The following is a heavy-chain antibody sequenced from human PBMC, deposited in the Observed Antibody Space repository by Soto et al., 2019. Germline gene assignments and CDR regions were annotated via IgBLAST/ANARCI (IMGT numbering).Heavy chain of an antibody. CDR3: ARDPGDCTNGVCPLFDG. D-gene: IGHD2-8*01. Sequence: YTLSLTCTVSGDSVTNYFWSWMRQPPGKGLEWIGHIYHGGRTNYSPSLRSRVTMSLDSSKNQFSLNLSSVTAADTAVYFCARDPGDCTNGVCPLFDGWGQGLLVTLDS. CDR2: IYHGGRT. J-gene: IGHJ4*02. CDR1: GDSVTNYF. V-gene: IGHV4-59*02.